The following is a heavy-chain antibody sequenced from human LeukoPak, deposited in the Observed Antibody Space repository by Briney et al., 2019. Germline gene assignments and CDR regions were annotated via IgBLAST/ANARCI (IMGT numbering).Heavy chain of an antibody. CDR1: GYTFTSYD. V-gene: IGHV1-8*01. CDR3: ARRPSKYYDILTGYYRSEFDY. J-gene: IGHJ4*02. D-gene: IGHD3-9*01. Sequence: ASVKVSCKASGYTFTSYDINWVRQATGQGLEWMGWMNPNSANTGYAQKFQGRVTVTGNTSISTAYMELSGLTSEDTAVYYCARRPSKYYDILTGYYRSEFDYWGQGTLVTVSS. CDR2: MNPNSANT.